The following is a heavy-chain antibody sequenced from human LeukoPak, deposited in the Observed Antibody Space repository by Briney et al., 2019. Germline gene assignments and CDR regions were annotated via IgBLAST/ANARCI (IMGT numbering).Heavy chain of an antibody. V-gene: IGHV1-69*13. CDR3: VTEGYCTSDNCYVH. CDR1: GGTFSSYA. CDR2: IIPIFGTA. J-gene: IGHJ5*02. Sequence: SVKVSCKASGGTFSSYAISWVRQAPGQGLEWMGGIIPIFGTANYAQKFQGRVTITADESTSTAYMELASLRSEDTAMYYCVTEGYCTSDNCYVHWGQGTLVTVSS. D-gene: IGHD2-8*02.